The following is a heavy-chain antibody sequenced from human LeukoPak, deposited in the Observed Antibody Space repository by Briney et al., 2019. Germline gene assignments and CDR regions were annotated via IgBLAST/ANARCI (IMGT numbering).Heavy chain of an antibody. D-gene: IGHD1-26*01. CDR1: GATFSSDV. Sequence: SVKVSCKASGATFSSDVLRWVRQAPGQGLEWMGRIIPILDITNYAQQFQGRVTITADKSTSTAYMEVSSLRFDDTAVYYSAREAGDSGSYYNRIVWGQGTLVTVSS. V-gene: IGHV1-69*04. CDR2: IIPILDIT. J-gene: IGHJ4*02. CDR3: AREAGDSGSYYNRIV.